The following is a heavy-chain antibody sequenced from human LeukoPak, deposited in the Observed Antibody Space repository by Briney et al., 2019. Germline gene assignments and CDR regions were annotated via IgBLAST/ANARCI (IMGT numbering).Heavy chain of an antibody. CDR3: AKAPGYSSGWYEY. CDR2: VSWNSGTI. V-gene: IGHV3-9*01. CDR1: GFTFDDYA. D-gene: IGHD6-19*01. J-gene: IGHJ4*02. Sequence: PGGSLRLSCAASGFTFDDYAMHWVRQAPGKGLEWVSGVSWNSGTIGYADSVKGRFTISRDNAKNSLYLQMNSLRAEDTALYYCAKAPGYSSGWYEYWGQGTLVTVS.